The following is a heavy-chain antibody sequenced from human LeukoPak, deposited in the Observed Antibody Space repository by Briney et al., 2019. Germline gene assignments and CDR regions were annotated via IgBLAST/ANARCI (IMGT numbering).Heavy chain of an antibody. J-gene: IGHJ6*03. V-gene: IGHV1-69*05. Sequence: ASVKVSCKASGGTFSSYTISWVRQAPGQGLEWMGGIIPMFGTANNARKFQGRVTITTDESTTTVYMELSSLRSEDTAVYYCARGIITGNNPTRYYMDVWGTGTTVTVSS. CDR3: ARGIITGNNPTRYYMDV. D-gene: IGHD1-1*01. CDR2: IIPMFGTA. CDR1: GGTFSSYT.